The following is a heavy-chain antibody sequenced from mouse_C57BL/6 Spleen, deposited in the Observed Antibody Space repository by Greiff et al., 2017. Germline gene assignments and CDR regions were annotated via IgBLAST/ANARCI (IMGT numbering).Heavy chain of an antibody. CDR3: ARMNYLYAMDD. CDR1: GYSITSGYD. J-gene: IGHJ4*01. D-gene: IGHD5-5*01. CDR2: ISYSGST. Sequence: EVKVVESGPGMVKPSQSLSLTCTVTGYSITSGYDWHWIRHFPGNKLEWMGYISYSGSTNSNPSLKSRISITHDTSKNHFFLKLNSVTTEDTATYYCARMNYLYAMDDWGQGTSVTVSS. V-gene: IGHV3-1*01.